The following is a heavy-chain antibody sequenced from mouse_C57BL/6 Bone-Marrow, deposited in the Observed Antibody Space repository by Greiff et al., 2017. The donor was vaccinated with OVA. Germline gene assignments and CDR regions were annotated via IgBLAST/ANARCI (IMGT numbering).Heavy chain of an antibody. CDR3: QGGWYFDV. V-gene: IGHV1-81*01. Sequence: QVQLKESGAELARPGASVKLSCKASGYTFTSYGISWVKQRTGQGLEWIGEIYPRSGNTCYNEKFKGKAKLTADKSSSTAYMELRSLTSEDAAVYFCQGGWYFDVWGTGTTVTVSA. J-gene: IGHJ1*03. CDR1: GYTFTSYG. CDR2: IYPRSGNT.